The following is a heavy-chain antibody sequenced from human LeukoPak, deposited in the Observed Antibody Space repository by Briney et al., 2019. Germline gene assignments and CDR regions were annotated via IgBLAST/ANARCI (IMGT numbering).Heavy chain of an antibody. Sequence: SETLSLTCAVYGGSFSGYYWSWIRQPPGKGLEWIGEINHSGSTNYNPSLKSRVTISVDTSKNQFSLKLRSVTAADTAVYYCARLRLYTVTTFDYWGQGTLVTVSS. CDR1: GGSFSGYY. J-gene: IGHJ4*02. CDR3: ARLRLYTVTTFDY. V-gene: IGHV4-34*01. D-gene: IGHD4-17*01. CDR2: INHSGST.